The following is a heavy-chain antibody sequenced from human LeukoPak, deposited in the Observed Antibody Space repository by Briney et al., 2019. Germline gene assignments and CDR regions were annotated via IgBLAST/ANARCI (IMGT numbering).Heavy chain of an antibody. Sequence: VASVKVSCKASGGTFSSYAISWVRQAPGQGLEWMGGIIPIFGTANYAQRFQGRVTMTRDTSTSTVHMELSSLRSEDTAVYYCARGQNKCLGHWGQGTLVTVSS. D-gene: IGHD2/OR15-2a*01. CDR1: GGTFSSYA. CDR2: IIPIFGTA. CDR3: ARGQNKCLGH. J-gene: IGHJ4*02. V-gene: IGHV1-69*05.